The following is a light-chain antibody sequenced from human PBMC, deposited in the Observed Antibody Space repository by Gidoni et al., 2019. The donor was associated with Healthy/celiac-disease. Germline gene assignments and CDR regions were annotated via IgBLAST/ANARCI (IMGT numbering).Light chain of an antibody. V-gene: IGLV1-44*01. CDR1: SSNIGSNT. J-gene: IGLJ3*02. CDR3: AAWDDSLNGWV. Sequence: QSVLTQPPSASGPPGRRVTISCSGSSSNIGSNTVNWYQQLPGTAPKLLIYSNNQRPAGVPARFSGSKSGTSASLAISGLQSEDEADYYCAAWDDSLNGWVFGGGTKLTVL. CDR2: SNN.